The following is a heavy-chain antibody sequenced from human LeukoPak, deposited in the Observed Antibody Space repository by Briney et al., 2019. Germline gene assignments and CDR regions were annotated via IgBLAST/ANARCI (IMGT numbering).Heavy chain of an antibody. CDR3: ARRGDFWSGYFSRLYHFDY. D-gene: IGHD3-3*01. V-gene: IGHV4-34*01. CDR2: INHSGST. CDR1: GGSISSYY. J-gene: IGHJ4*02. Sequence: SETLPLTCTVSGGSISSYYWSWIRQPPGKGLEWIGEINHSGSTNYNPSLKSRVTISVDTSKNQFSLKLSSVTAADTAVYYCARRGDFWSGYFSRLYHFDYWGQGTLVTVSS.